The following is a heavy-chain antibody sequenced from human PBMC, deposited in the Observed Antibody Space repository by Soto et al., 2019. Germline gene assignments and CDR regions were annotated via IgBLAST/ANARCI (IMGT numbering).Heavy chain of an antibody. CDR3: ARPEYSSSSYGMDV. V-gene: IGHV3-48*02. J-gene: IGHJ6*02. CDR2: ISSSSSTT. D-gene: IGHD6-6*01. Sequence: HPGGSLRLSCAASGLTFSSYSMNWVRQAPGKGLEWVSYISSSSSTTYYADSVKGRFTISRDNAKNSLYLQMNSLRDEDTAVYYCARPEYSSSSYGMDVWGQGTTVTVSS. CDR1: GLTFSSYS.